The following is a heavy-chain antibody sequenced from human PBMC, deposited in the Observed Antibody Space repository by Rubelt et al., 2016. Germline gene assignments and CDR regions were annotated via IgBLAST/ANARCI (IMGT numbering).Heavy chain of an antibody. CDR2: ISYSGRT. V-gene: IGHV4-39*01. CDR1: GGSISSSSYY. D-gene: IGHD3-16*01. Sequence: QLQLQESGPGLVKPSETLSLTCTVSGGSISSSSYYWGWIRQPPGKGLEWIGSISYSGRTYYNTSLKRRVTLFVDTSKNQFSLKLNALTAADTAVYYCARLGKWSAGGVDHWGQGTRVTVAS. CDR3: ARLGKWSAGGVDH. J-gene: IGHJ1*01.